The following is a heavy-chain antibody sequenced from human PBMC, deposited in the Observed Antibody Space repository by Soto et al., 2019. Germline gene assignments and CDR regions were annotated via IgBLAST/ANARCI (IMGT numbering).Heavy chain of an antibody. Sequence: EVQLVESGGGLVKPGGSLRLSCAVSGFTFDKVWMNWVRQAPGKWLEWVGRIKSKTDGGATDYAAPVKGRVTISRDDSKNMLYLQMNSLKTEDTGMYFCTTGRDDLLYWGQGTLVTVSS. CDR1: GFTFDKVW. V-gene: IGHV3-15*07. CDR3: TTGRDDLLY. CDR2: IKSKTDGGAT. J-gene: IGHJ4*02. D-gene: IGHD1-26*01.